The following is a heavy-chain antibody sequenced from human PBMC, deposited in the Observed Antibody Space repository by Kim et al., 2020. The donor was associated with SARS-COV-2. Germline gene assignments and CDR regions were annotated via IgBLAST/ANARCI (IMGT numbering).Heavy chain of an antibody. D-gene: IGHD2-15*01. J-gene: IGHJ6*02. CDR3: ARDRGILYGMGV. CDR2: IYYSGST. V-gene: IGHV4-59*01. Sequence: SETLSLTCTVSGGSISSYYWSWIRQPPGKGLEWIGYIYYSGSTNYNPSLKSRVTISVDTSKNQFSLKLSSVTAADTAVYYCARDRGILYGMGVWGQGITV. CDR1: GGSISSYY.